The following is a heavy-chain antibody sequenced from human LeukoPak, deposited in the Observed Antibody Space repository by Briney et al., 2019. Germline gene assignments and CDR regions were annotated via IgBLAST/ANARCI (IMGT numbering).Heavy chain of an antibody. V-gene: IGHV4-59*01. CDR1: GGSISSYY. CDR2: IYYSGST. Sequence: PSQTLSLTCTVSGGSISSYYWSWIRQPPGKGLEWIGYIYYSGSTNYNPSLKSRVTISVDTSKNQFSLKLSSVTAADTAVYYCARYSSSWYSPGDAFDIWGQGTMVTVSS. D-gene: IGHD6-13*01. CDR3: ARYSSSWYSPGDAFDI. J-gene: IGHJ3*02.